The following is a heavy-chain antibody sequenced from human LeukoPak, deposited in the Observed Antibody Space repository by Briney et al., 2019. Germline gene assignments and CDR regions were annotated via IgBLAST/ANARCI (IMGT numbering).Heavy chain of an antibody. CDR1: GGSISSYY. CDR3: ARGFRGGAHDY. CDR2: IYTSGST. D-gene: IGHD2-21*01. V-gene: IGHV4-4*07. J-gene: IGHJ4*02. Sequence: SETLSLPCTVSGGSISSYYWVWIRQPAAKGLEWIGRIYTSGSTNYNPSLKSRVTMSVDTSKNQFSLKLISVTAADTAVYYCARGFRGGAHDYWGQGTLVTVSS.